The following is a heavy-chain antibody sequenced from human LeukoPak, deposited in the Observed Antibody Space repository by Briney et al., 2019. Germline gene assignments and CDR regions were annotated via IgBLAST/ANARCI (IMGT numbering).Heavy chain of an antibody. D-gene: IGHD2-2*01. CDR3: ARDRCSSTSCCRSYAFDI. V-gene: IGHV4-34*01. CDR1: GGSFSGYY. Sequence: SETLSLTCAVYGGSFSGYYWSWIRQPPGKGLEWIGEINHSGSTNYNPSLKSRVTISVDTSKNQFSLKLSSVTAADTAVYYCARDRCSSTSCCRSYAFDIWGQGTMVTVSS. J-gene: IGHJ3*02. CDR2: INHSGST.